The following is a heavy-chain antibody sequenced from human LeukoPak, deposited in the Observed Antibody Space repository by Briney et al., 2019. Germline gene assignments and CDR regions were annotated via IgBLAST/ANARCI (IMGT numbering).Heavy chain of an antibody. CDR2: ISTYNAKT. CDR1: VYTFTTYG. CDR3: ARDTGSNFFDP. Sequence: ASVKVSCKASVYTFTTYGIIWVRQAPGQGLEWMGWISTYNAKTKYAQNLQGRVAMTTDTSTSTVYMELRCLTSDDTAVYYCARDTGSNFFDPWGQGTLVTVAS. V-gene: IGHV1-18*01. D-gene: IGHD1-26*01. J-gene: IGHJ5*02.